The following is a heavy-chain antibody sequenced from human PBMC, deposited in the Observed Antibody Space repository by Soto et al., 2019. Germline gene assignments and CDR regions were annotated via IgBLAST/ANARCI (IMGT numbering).Heavy chain of an antibody. J-gene: IGHJ4*02. CDR3: ARDQGIASSVTFDY. CDR2: IYHSGNT. Sequence: QVQLQESGPGLVKPSETLSLTCTVSGDSISNYYWIWIRQAPGKGLEWIGFIYHSGNTNYNPSLKSRVTMSIDTSKSQFSLKLNSVTAADTAVYYCARDQGIASSVTFDYWGPGALVTVSS. V-gene: IGHV4-59*01. D-gene: IGHD6-13*01. CDR1: GDSISNYY.